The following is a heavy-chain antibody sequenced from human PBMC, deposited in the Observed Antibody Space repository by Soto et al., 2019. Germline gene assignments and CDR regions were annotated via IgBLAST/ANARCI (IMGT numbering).Heavy chain of an antibody. V-gene: IGHV4-34*01. CDR2: INHSGST. CDR1: GGSFSGYY. J-gene: IGHJ4*02. CDR3: ARDKITGLFDY. Sequence: QVQLQQWGAGLLKPSETLSLTRAVYGGSFSGYYWTWIRQPPGTGLECIGEINHSGSTNYNPSLKSRVTISVDSSKNQFSLKLTSVTAADTAVYYCARDKITGLFDYWGQGTLVTVSS. D-gene: IGHD2-8*02.